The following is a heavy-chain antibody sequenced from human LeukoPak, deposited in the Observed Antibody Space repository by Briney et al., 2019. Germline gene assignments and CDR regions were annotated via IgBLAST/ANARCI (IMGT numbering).Heavy chain of an antibody. Sequence: GGSLRLSCTVSGFTVSSNSMSWVHQAPGKGLEWVSFIYSDNTHYSDSVKGRFTISRDNSKNTLYLQMNSLRAEDTAVYYCARRAGAYSHPYDYWGQGTLVTVSS. J-gene: IGHJ4*02. CDR3: ARRAGAYSHPYDY. V-gene: IGHV3-53*01. D-gene: IGHD4/OR15-4a*01. CDR1: GFTVSSNS. CDR2: IYSDNT.